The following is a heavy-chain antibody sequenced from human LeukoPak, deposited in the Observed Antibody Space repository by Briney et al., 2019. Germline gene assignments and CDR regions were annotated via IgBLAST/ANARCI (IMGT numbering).Heavy chain of an antibody. Sequence: SATLSLTCTVAGGSISSYYWSWVRHPPGKGLGWIGFVYYTGSTNYSPSLKRRVTISVDTSNNQFSLKLRSVTAADTAVYYCARISSSNWYNERGAIDVWGQGTMVTVSS. D-gene: IGHD6-13*01. CDR3: ARISSSNWYNERGAIDV. CDR2: VYYTGST. CDR1: GGSISSYY. J-gene: IGHJ3*01. V-gene: IGHV4-59*01.